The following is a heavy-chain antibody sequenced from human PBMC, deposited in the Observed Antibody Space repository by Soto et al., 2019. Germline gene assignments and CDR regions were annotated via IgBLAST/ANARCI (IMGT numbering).Heavy chain of an antibody. CDR1: GYTFSDHD. CDR2: MNPNSGDT. V-gene: IGHV1-8*01. J-gene: IGHJ4*02. D-gene: IGHD1-1*01. Sequence: QVQLVQSGAEVKKPGASVKVSCKASGYTFSDHDINWVRQASGQGPEWLGWMNPNSGDTGYAQNCQGRATMTMDTSKRTAYMELSSLRSEDTAVYYCARVGGNWNDDYFDYWGQGTLVTVSS. CDR3: ARVGGNWNDDYFDY.